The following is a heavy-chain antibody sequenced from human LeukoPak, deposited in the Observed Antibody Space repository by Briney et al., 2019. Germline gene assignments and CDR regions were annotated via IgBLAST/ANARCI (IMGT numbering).Heavy chain of an antibody. D-gene: IGHD3-10*01. CDR3: ARDLIGESGYFDY. CDR1: GGSISSYY. J-gene: IGHJ4*02. V-gene: IGHV4-59*12. Sequence: PSETLSLTCTVSGGSISSYYWSWIRQPPGKGLEWIGYIYYSGSTYYNPSLKSRVTISVDTSKNQFSLKLSSVTAADTAVYYCARDLIGESGYFDYWGQGTLVTVSS. CDR2: IYYSGST.